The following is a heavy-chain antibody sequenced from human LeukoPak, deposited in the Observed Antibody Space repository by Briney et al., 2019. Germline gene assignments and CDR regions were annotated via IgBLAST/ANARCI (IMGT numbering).Heavy chain of an antibody. V-gene: IGHV3-30*18. Sequence: PTGGSLRLSCAASGFTFSSYGMHWVRQAPGKGLEWVAVISYDGSNKYYADSVKGRFTISRDNSKNTLYLQMNSLRAEDTAVYYCAKDFFPHDSSGYYYLGDAFDIWGQGTMVTVSS. CDR1: GFTFSSYG. D-gene: IGHD3-22*01. CDR3: AKDFFPHDSSGYYYLGDAFDI. J-gene: IGHJ3*02. CDR2: ISYDGSNK.